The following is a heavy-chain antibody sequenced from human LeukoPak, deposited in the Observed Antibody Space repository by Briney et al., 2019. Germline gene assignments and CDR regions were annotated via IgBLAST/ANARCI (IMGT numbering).Heavy chain of an antibody. CDR1: GGSISSYY. Sequence: SETLSLTCTVSGGSISSYYWGWLRQPPGKGLEWIGSIYYSGSTYYNPSLKSRVTISVDTSKNQFSLKLSSVTAADTAVYYCAREGSYYDSSGFDYWGQGTLVTVSS. V-gene: IGHV4-39*07. CDR3: AREGSYYDSSGFDY. J-gene: IGHJ4*02. CDR2: IYYSGST. D-gene: IGHD3-22*01.